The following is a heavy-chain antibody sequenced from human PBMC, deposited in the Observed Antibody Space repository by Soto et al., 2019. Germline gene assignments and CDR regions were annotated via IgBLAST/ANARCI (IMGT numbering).Heavy chain of an antibody. J-gene: IGHJ4*02. CDR1: GFTFTSFT. V-gene: IGHV3-23*01. CDR3: AKSIRTTLSVYDY. CDR2: ISGSGYNT. Sequence: GGSLRLSCAASGFTFTSFTMNWVRQAPGKGLEWVSAISGSGYNTYDADSVRGRFTISRDNSMNMLYLHMNSLRGDDTAVYFCAKSIRTTLSVYDYWGQGALVTVSS. D-gene: IGHD4-17*01.